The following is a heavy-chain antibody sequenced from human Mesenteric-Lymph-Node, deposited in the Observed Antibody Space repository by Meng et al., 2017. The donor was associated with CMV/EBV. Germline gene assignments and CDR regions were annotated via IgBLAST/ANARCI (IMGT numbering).Heavy chain of an antibody. V-gene: IGHV1-18*01. CDR2: INVYIGNT. CDR3: ARDSTGLRDAGGFDI. Sequence: ASVKVSCKASGYSFSNYGISWVRQAPGQGLEWMGWINVYIGNTNYAENLQGRVIMTTDTSTSTAYMELRSLRSDDTAMYYCARDSTGLRDAGGFDIWGQGTMVTVSS. J-gene: IGHJ3*02. CDR1: GYSFSNYG. D-gene: IGHD2-2*01.